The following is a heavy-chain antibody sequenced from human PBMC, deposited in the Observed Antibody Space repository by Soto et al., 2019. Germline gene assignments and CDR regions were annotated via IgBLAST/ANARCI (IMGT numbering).Heavy chain of an antibody. D-gene: IGHD2-15*01. Sequence: QLQLQESGPGLVTPSETLSLTCTVSGGSVSSRSYFWAWVRQSPAKGLEWIGSINYRGTTFYIASLKSRATIAIDTSKNQFSLRLISVTAADTAVYYCARLVACNGGSCKFGPWGQGTLVTVSS. J-gene: IGHJ5*02. V-gene: IGHV4-39*01. CDR1: GGSVSSRSYF. CDR3: ARLVACNGGSCKFGP. CDR2: INYRGTT.